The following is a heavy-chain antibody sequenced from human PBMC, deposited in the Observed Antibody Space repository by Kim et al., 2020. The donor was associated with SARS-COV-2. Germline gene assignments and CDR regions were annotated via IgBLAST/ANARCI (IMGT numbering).Heavy chain of an antibody. J-gene: IGHJ6*02. CDR2: IWYDGSNK. Sequence: GGSLRLSCAASGFTFSSYGMHWVRQAPGKGLEWVAVIWYDGSNKYYADSVKGRFTISRDNSKNTLYLQMNSLRAEDTAVYYCAGYYGSGGFYYYYGMDVWGQGTTVTVSS. CDR3: AGYYGSGGFYYYYGMDV. CDR1: GFTFSSYG. D-gene: IGHD3-10*01. V-gene: IGHV3-33*08.